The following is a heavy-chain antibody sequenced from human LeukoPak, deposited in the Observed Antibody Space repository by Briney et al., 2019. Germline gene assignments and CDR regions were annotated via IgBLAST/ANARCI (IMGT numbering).Heavy chain of an antibody. V-gene: IGHV3-23*01. CDR1: GFTFSSYA. J-gene: IGHJ6*02. D-gene: IGHD3-10*01. CDR2: ISGSGGST. Sequence: GGSLRLSYAASGFTFSSYAMSWVRQAPGKGLEWVSAISGSGGSTYYADSVKGRFTISRDNSKNTLYLQMNSLRAEDTAVYYCAKTMVRGALTLHYGMDVWGQGTTVTVFS. CDR3: AKTMVRGALTLHYGMDV.